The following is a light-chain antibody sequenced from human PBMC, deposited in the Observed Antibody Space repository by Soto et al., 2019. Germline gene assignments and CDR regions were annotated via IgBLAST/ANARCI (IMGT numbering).Light chain of an antibody. V-gene: IGLV1-40*01. Sequence: QAVVTQPPSVSGAPGQRVTVSCTGNSSNIGAGFDVHWYQQLPGTAPKLLIYDHSNRPSGVPDRFSGSKSGTSASLAITGLQAEDGTDYYCQSYDSRLSAVVFGGGTKLTVL. CDR2: DHS. J-gene: IGLJ2*01. CDR3: QSYDSRLSAVV. CDR1: SSNIGAGFD.